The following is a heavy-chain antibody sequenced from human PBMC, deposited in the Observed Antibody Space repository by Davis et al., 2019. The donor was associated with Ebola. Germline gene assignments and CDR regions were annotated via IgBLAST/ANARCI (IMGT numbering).Heavy chain of an antibody. D-gene: IGHD3-10*02. Sequence: SETLSLTCTVSGGSISSRSYYWGWIRQPPGKGLEWIGSIYYSGSTYYNPSLKSRVTISVDTSKNQFSLKLSSVTAADTAVYYCARHKWYYYARDPWGQGTLVTVSS. CDR2: IYYSGST. V-gene: IGHV4-39*01. J-gene: IGHJ5*02. CDR3: ARHKWYYYARDP. CDR1: GGSISSRSYY.